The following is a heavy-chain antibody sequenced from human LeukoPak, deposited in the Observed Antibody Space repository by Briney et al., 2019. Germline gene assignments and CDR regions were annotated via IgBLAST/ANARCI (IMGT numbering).Heavy chain of an antibody. V-gene: IGHV3-53*01. CDR1: GFTVSSNS. D-gene: IGHD4/OR15-4a*01. J-gene: IGHJ4*02. Sequence: GGSLRLSCTVSGFTVSSNSMSWVRQAPGKGLEWVSFIYSDNAHHSDSVKGRFTISRDNSKNTLYLQMNSLRAEDTAVYYCARRAGAYSHPYDYWGQGTLVTVSS. CDR2: IYSDNA. CDR3: ARRAGAYSHPYDY.